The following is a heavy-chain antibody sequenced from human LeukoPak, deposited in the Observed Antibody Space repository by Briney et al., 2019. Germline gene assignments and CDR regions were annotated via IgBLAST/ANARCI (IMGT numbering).Heavy chain of an antibody. J-gene: IGHJ4*02. CDR2: INWNGGST. CDR1: GFTFDVYG. D-gene: IGHD6-6*01. V-gene: IGHV3-20*04. CDR3: ARSVKYSSSSYYFDY. Sequence: GGSLRLSCAAAGFTFDVYGMSWVRQAPGKELEWVSGINWNGGSTGYADSVKGRFTISRDNAKNSLYLQMNSLRAEDTALYYCARSVKYSSSSYYFDYWGQGTLVTVSS.